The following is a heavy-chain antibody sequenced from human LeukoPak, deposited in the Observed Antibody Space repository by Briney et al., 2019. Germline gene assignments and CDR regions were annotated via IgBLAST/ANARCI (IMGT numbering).Heavy chain of an antibody. V-gene: IGHV1-69*01. CDR1: GGTFSSYA. CDR3: ARGGIFGVVIPLDI. Sequence: GSSVKVSCKASGGTFSSYAISWVRQAPGQWLEWMGGIIPIFGTANYAQKFQGRVTITADESTSTAYMELSSLRSEDTAVYYCARGGIFGVVIPLDIWGQGTMVTVSS. D-gene: IGHD3-3*01. J-gene: IGHJ3*02. CDR2: IIPIFGTA.